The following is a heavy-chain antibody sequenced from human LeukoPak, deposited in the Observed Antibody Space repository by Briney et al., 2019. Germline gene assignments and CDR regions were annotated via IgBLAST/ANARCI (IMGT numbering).Heavy chain of an antibody. CDR2: ISGSGGST. CDR3: ARVGYYDSSGYSSFDY. J-gene: IGHJ4*02. Sequence: PGGSLRLSCAASGFTFSSYGMSWVRQAPGKGLEWVSAISGSGGSTYYADSVKGRFTISRDNSKNTLYLQMNSLRAEDTAVYYCARVGYYDSSGYSSFDYWGQGTLVTVSS. V-gene: IGHV3-23*01. CDR1: GFTFSSYG. D-gene: IGHD3-22*01.